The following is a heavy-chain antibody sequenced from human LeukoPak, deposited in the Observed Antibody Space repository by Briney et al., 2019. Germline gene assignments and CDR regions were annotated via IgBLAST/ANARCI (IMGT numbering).Heavy chain of an antibody. D-gene: IGHD4-17*01. V-gene: IGHV4-59*01. Sequence: SETLSLTCAVYGGSFSGYYWSWIRQPPGKGLEWIGYIYYSGSTNYNPSLKSRVTISVDTSKNQFSLELSSVTAADTAVYYCARDNGDYGYWGQGTLVTVSS. CDR1: GGSFSGYY. CDR2: IYYSGST. CDR3: ARDNGDYGY. J-gene: IGHJ4*02.